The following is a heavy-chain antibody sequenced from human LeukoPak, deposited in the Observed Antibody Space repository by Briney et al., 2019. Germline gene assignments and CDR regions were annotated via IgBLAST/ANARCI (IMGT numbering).Heavy chain of an antibody. CDR3: ARARGYSYGHDAFDI. J-gene: IGHJ3*02. Sequence: AGGSLRLSCAASGFTFSDYYMSWIRQAPGKGLEWVSYISSSGSTIYYADSVKGRFTISRDNAKNSLYLQMNSLRAEDTAVYYCARARGYSYGHDAFDIWGQGTMVTVSS. D-gene: IGHD5-18*01. CDR2: ISSSGSTI. V-gene: IGHV3-11*01. CDR1: GFTFSDYY.